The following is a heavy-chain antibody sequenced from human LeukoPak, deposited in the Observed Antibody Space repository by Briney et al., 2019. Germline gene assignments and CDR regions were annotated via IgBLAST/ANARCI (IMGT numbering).Heavy chain of an antibody. CDR3: AKGGIAVASTSYYYYMDV. CDR2: IKPDEGEK. Sequence: GGSLRLSCAASGFTFSSDWMVWVRQAPGKGLEWVANIKPDEGEKYYVDSVKGRFTVSRDSAKNSLYLQMNSLRADDTAVYYCAKGGIAVASTSYYYYMDVWGKGTTVTSSS. V-gene: IGHV3-7*01. CDR1: GFTFSSDW. D-gene: IGHD6-19*01. J-gene: IGHJ6*03.